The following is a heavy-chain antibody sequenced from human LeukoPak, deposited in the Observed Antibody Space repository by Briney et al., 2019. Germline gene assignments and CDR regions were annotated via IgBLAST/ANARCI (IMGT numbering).Heavy chain of an antibody. CDR2: ISYDGSNK. CDR1: GFTFSSYG. CDR3: ATPSSGYCFDY. Sequence: PGGSLRLSRAASGFTFSSYGMHWVRQAPGKGLEWVAVISYDGSNKYYADSVKGRFTISRDNSKNTLYLQMNSLRAEDTAVYYCATPSSGYCFDYWGQGTLVTVSS. J-gene: IGHJ4*02. V-gene: IGHV3-30*03. D-gene: IGHD3-22*01.